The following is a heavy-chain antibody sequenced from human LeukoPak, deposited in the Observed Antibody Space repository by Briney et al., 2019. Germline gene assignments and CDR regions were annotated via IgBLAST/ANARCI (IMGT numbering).Heavy chain of an antibody. D-gene: IGHD3-9*01. J-gene: IGHJ4*02. Sequence: SETLSLTCTVSGVSISSGDYYWSWIRQPPGKGLEWIGYIYYSGSTYYNPSLKSRVTISVDTSKNQFSLKLSSVTAADTAVYYCARAKGVLRYFDWFDGKYYFDYWGQGTLVTVSS. CDR2: IYYSGST. CDR1: GVSISSGDYY. CDR3: ARAKGVLRYFDWFDGKYYFDY. V-gene: IGHV4-30-4*01.